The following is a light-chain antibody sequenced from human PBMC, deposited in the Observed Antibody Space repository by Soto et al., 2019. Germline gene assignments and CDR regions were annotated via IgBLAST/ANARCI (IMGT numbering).Light chain of an antibody. V-gene: IGKV3-15*01. CDR1: QSVSSN. CDR2: GAS. J-gene: IGKJ1*01. Sequence: EIVLTQSAAALSVTPGESATLSCRASQSVSSNLAWYQQKPGQAPRLLIYGASTRATGIPARFSGSGSGTEFTLTISSLQSEDFAVYYCQQYNNWPRTFGQGTKVDIK. CDR3: QQYNNWPRT.